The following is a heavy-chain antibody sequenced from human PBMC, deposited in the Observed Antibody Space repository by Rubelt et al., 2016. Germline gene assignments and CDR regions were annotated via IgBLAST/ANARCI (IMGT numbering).Heavy chain of an antibody. Sequence: QAQLVQSGGEVKKPGASVKVSCMASGYTFTKFGISWVRQAPGQGLEWMGWMSPNSGNTGYAQKFRGRVTMTKNTSISTADMELGSLRSDDTAVYYCAGAPYRSTDDSWGQGTLVTVSS. CDR1: GYTFTKFG. CDR3: AGAPYRSTDDS. J-gene: IGHJ4*02. CDR2: MSPNSGNT. V-gene: IGHV1-8*01. D-gene: IGHD2-2*01.